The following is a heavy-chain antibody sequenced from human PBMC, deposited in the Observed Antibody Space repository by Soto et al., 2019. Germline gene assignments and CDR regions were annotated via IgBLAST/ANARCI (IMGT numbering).Heavy chain of an antibody. CDR3: AREGRQLVLDYFDS. J-gene: IGHJ4*02. CDR2: ISSSQSYT. Sequence: GGSLRLSCASYGFTFSRYTMNWVRPAPGKGLVWVSSISSSQSYTSYSDSVKGRFTISRDNAKNSLYLQMNSLTADDTAVYFCAREGRQLVLDYFDSWGQGTLVTVSS. CDR1: GFTFSRYT. D-gene: IGHD6-6*01. V-gene: IGHV3-21*01.